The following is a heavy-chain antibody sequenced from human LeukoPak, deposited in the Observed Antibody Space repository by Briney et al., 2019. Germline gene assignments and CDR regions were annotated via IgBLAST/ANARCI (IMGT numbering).Heavy chain of an antibody. CDR1: GYTFTGYY. D-gene: IGHD4-17*01. Sequence: ASVKVSCKASGYTFTGYYMHWVRQAPGQGLEWMGWINPNSGGTNYAQKFQGRVTMTRDTSISTAYMELSRLRSDGTAVYYCARRAVRLLRPPDYWGQGTLVTVSS. CDR3: ARRAVRLLRPPDY. J-gene: IGHJ4*02. CDR2: INPNSGGT. V-gene: IGHV1-2*02.